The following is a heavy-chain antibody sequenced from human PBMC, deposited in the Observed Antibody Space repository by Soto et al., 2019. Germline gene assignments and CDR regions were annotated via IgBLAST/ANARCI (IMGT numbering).Heavy chain of an antibody. J-gene: IGHJ6*02. V-gene: IGHV4-31*03. D-gene: IGHD2-15*01. CDR3: ARDRLPEPFYYGMDV. Sequence: QVQLQESGPGLVKPSQTLSLTCTVSGGSISSGGYYWSWIRQHPGKGLEWIGYIYYSGSTYYNPSLKRRVTISVDTSKNQFSLKLSSVTAADTAVYYCARDRLPEPFYYGMDVWGQGTTVTVSS. CDR2: IYYSGST. CDR1: GGSISSGGYY.